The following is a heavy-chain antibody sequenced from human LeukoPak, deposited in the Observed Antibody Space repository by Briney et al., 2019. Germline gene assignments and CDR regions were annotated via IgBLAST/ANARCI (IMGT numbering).Heavy chain of an antibody. J-gene: IGHJ4*02. CDR1: GGSISSYY. CDR3: ARLGTHGSFDY. CDR2: IYYSGRT. D-gene: IGHD1-1*01. Sequence: SETLSLTCTVSGGSISSYYWSWIRQPPGKGLEWIGYIYYSGRTNYNPSLKSRVTISVDTSKNQFSLKLSSVTAADTAVYYCARLGTHGSFDYWGQGTLVTVSS. V-gene: IGHV4-59*01.